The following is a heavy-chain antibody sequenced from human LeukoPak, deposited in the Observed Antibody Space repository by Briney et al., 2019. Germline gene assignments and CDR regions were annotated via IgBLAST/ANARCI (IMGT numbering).Heavy chain of an antibody. CDR3: TRHRGDYYYYMDV. Sequence: GESLKISCKGSGYSFTSYWIGWVRQMPGKGREWMGIIYPGDSDTRYSPSFQGQVTISADKSISTAYLQWSSLKASDTAMYYCTRHRGDYYYYMDVWGKGTTVTISS. CDR1: GYSFTSYW. V-gene: IGHV5-51*01. J-gene: IGHJ6*03. CDR2: IYPGDSDT.